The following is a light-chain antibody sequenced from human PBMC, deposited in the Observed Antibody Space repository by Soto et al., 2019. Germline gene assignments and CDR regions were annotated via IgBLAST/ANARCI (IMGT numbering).Light chain of an antibody. CDR1: SSDFGGYNY. J-gene: IGLJ2*01. V-gene: IGLV2-14*01. CDR3: SSYTSSSPLV. Sequence: QSVLTQPAPVSGSPGQSITISCTGTSSDFGGYNYVSWYQQHPGKAPKLMIYEVSNRPSGVSNRFSGSKSGNTASLTISGLQAEDEADYYCSSYTSSSPLVCGGGTKVTVL. CDR2: EVS.